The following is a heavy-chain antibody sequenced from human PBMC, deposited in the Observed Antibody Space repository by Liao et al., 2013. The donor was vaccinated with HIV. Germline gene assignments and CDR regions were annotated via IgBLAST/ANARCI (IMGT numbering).Heavy chain of an antibody. Sequence: QVQLQQWGAGLLKPSETLSLTCAVYDGSFTTYFWSWIRQPPGKGLEWIAEINHSGTTNYNPSLQSRVTISADTSKSHFSLKLTSVTAADTAVYYCARFPSRYNGTYSWGQGTLVTVSS. CDR3: ARFPSRYNGTYS. CDR1: DGSFTTYF. V-gene: IGHV4-34*01. J-gene: IGHJ4*02. CDR2: INHSGTT. D-gene: IGHD1-26*01.